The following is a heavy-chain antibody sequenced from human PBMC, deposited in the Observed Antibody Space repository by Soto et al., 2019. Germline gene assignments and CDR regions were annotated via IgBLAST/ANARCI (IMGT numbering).Heavy chain of an antibody. CDR2: IFSNDEK. CDR3: ARMSRNWVDYHYGMDV. V-gene: IGHV2-26*01. D-gene: IGHD7-27*01. Sequence: QVTLKESGPVLVKPTETLTLTCTVSGFSLSNDRMGVSWIRQPPGKALEWLAHIFSNDEKSYNTSLKSRLTFSKDTSKSQVVLTMTNMDPVDTATYYCARMSRNWVDYHYGMDVWGQGTTVTVSS. CDR1: GFSLSNDRMG. J-gene: IGHJ6*02.